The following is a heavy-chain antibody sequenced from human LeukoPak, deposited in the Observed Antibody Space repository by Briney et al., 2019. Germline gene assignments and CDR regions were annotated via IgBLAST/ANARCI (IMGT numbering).Heavy chain of an antibody. Sequence: GGSLRLSCEASGFIFSSHSMNWVRQAPGKGLEWFLSISGSSSYIYYADSVKGRFTISRDNANNSLYLQMSSLRVEDTAVYYCARMYILIYYYGLDVWGQGTTVTVSS. V-gene: IGHV3-21*01. CDR3: ARMYILIYYYGLDV. CDR2: ISGSSSYI. D-gene: IGHD3-9*01. J-gene: IGHJ6*02. CDR1: GFIFSSHS.